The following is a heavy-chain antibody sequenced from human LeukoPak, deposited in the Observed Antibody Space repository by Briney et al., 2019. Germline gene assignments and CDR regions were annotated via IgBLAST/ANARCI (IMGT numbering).Heavy chain of an antibody. D-gene: IGHD6-19*01. V-gene: IGHV3-74*01. J-gene: IGHJ4*02. Sequence: GGSLRLSCGASGFTFSSYWMHWVRQAPGKGLVWVSRINNDGSSTSYADSVQGRFTISRDNAKNSLFLQMNSLRVEDTAVYFCALHSSSGWCYFDYWGQGTLVTVSS. CDR3: ALHSSSGWCYFDY. CDR2: INNDGSST. CDR1: GFTFSSYW.